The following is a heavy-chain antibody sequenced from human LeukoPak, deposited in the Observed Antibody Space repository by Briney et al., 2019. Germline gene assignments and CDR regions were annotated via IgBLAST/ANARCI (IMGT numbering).Heavy chain of an antibody. CDR1: GYIFTGYY. CDR3: ARDSQLTGDLY. D-gene: IGHD7-27*01. CDR2: IIPILGIA. Sequence: ASVKVSCKASGYIFTGYYIHWVRQAPGQGLEWMGRIIPILGIANYAQKFQGRVTITADKSTSTAYMELSSLRSEDTAVYYCARDSQLTGDLYWGQGTLVTVSS. V-gene: IGHV1-69*04. J-gene: IGHJ4*02.